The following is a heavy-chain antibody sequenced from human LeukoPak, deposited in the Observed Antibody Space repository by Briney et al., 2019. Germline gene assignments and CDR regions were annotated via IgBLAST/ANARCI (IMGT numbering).Heavy chain of an antibody. Sequence: GGSLRLSCAASGFTFDDYGMSWVRQAPGKGLEWVSGINWNGGSTGYADSVKGRFTISRDNAKNSLYLQMNSLRAEDTALYYCARGGDTYCSSTSCYRGYYYYYMDVWGKGTTVTVSS. J-gene: IGHJ6*03. D-gene: IGHD2-2*01. CDR1: GFTFDDYG. CDR2: INWNGGST. V-gene: IGHV3-20*04. CDR3: ARGGDTYCSSTSCYRGYYYYYMDV.